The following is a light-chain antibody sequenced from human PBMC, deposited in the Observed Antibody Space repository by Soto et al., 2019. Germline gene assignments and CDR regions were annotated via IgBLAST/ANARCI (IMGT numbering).Light chain of an antibody. Sequence: QSALIQPASVSGSPGQSITISCTGTSNDVGAYNYISWYQQHPGKAPKLMIYGVSDRPSAVSNRFSGSKSGNTASLTISGLQSEDEADYYCSSYTTASTVVFGGGTKLTVL. V-gene: IGLV2-14*03. CDR3: SSYTTASTVV. J-gene: IGLJ2*01. CDR1: SNDVGAYNY. CDR2: GVS.